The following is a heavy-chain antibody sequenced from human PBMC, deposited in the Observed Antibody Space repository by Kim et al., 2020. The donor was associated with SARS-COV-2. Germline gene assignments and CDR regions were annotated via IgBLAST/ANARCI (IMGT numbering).Heavy chain of an antibody. CDR3: ARHLQGGSYPMDV. Sequence: SETLSLTCTVAGGSLTKYHWAGFRQSPNKWQAYVGGDYYRGNSYTIPALSGRNTISLETSRNQFSLTLMSVSAVDTAVYYCARHLQGGSYPMDVWGKGTTVTVST. V-gene: IGHV4-59*08. CDR2: DYYRGNS. CDR1: GGSLTKYH. D-gene: IGHD1-26*01. J-gene: IGHJ6*04.